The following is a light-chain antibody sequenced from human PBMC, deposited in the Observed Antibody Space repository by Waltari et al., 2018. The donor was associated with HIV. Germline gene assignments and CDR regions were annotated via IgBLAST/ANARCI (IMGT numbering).Light chain of an antibody. CDR3: SSFAPTNKFYVL. CDR1: SSDIGGYNY. V-gene: IGLV2-8*01. Sequence: QSTLTQPPSASGSPGQSFTISCPGTSSDIGGYNYVPWYQQPPGNTPKPIITAVTKRPSGVPDRFSGSKSGNTASLTVSGLQADDEALYYCSSFAPTNKFYVLFGGGTTLTVL. J-gene: IGLJ2*01. CDR2: AVT.